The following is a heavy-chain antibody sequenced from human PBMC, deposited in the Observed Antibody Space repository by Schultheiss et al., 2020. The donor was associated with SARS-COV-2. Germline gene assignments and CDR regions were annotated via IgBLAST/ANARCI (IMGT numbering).Heavy chain of an antibody. D-gene: IGHD2-2*01. CDR3: ARERVPAASAPCFDY. CDR1: GFTFDDYA. J-gene: IGHJ4*02. CDR2: ISSSSSYI. Sequence: GESLKISCAASGFTFDDYAMHWVRQAPGKGLEWVSSISSSSSYIYYADSVKGRFTISRDNAKNSLYLQMNSLRAEDTAVYYCARERVPAASAPCFDYWGQGTLVTVSS. V-gene: IGHV3-21*04.